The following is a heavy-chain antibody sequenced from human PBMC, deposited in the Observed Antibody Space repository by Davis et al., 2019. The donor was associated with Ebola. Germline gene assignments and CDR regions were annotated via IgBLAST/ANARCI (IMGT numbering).Heavy chain of an antibody. V-gene: IGHV4-61*01. CDR1: GGSVSSGSYY. J-gene: IGHJ5*02. Sequence: PSETLSLTCTVSGGSVSSGSYYWSWIRQPPGKGLEWIGYIYYSGSTNYNPSLKSRVTISVDTSKNQFSLKLSSVTAADTAVYYCARDLGYCSGGSCGPGRGGWFDPWGQGTLVTVSS. CDR3: ARDLGYCSGGSCGPGRGGWFDP. D-gene: IGHD2-15*01. CDR2: IYYSGST.